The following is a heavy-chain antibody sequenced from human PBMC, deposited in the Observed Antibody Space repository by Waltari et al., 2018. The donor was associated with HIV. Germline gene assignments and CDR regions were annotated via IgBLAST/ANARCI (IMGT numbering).Heavy chain of an antibody. D-gene: IGHD2-21*02. Sequence: QVQLQQWGAGLLKPSETLSLTCAVYGGSFSGYYWSWIRQPPGKGLEWIGEINHSGSTNYNPSLKSRVTISVDTSKNQFSLKLSSVTAADTAVYYCARGVSGLGGGDCSTFDYWGQGTLVTVSS. CDR2: INHSGST. CDR3: ARGVSGLGGGDCSTFDY. CDR1: GGSFSGYY. V-gene: IGHV4-34*01. J-gene: IGHJ4*02.